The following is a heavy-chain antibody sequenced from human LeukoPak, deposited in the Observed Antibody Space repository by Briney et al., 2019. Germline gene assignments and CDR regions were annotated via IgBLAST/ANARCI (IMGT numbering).Heavy chain of an antibody. CDR1: GFTFSRYW. CDR2: IKSDGSEE. Sequence: GGSLRLSCVASGFTFSRYWMSWVRQAPGKGLEWVANIKSDGSEEYYVDSVKGRFAISRDNTKTSLYLQMNSLRAEDTAIYYCARDGTNNIPEDYWGQGTLVTVSS. J-gene: IGHJ4*02. D-gene: IGHD1-14*01. V-gene: IGHV3-7*03. CDR3: ARDGTNNIPEDY.